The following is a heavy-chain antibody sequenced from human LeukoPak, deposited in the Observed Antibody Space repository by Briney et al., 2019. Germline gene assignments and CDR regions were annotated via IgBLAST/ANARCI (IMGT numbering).Heavy chain of an antibody. D-gene: IGHD4-17*01. CDR1: GGTFSSYA. CDR3: ARENFYGDNKLGAFDI. CDR2: IIPILGIA. V-gene: IGHV1-69*04. Sequence: SVKVSCKASGGTFSSYAISWVRQAPGQGLEWMGRIIPILGIANYAQKFQGRVTITADKSTSTAYMELSSLRSEDTAVYYCARENFYGDNKLGAFDIWGQGTMVTVSS. J-gene: IGHJ3*02.